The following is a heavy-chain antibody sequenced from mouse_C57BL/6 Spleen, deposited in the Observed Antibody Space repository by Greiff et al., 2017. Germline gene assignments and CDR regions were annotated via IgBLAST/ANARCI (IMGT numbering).Heavy chain of an antibody. CDR1: GYSITSGYY. V-gene: IGHV3-6*01. J-gene: IGHJ3*01. CDR3: AREGLYYYGSSLAWFAY. D-gene: IGHD1-1*01. CDR2: ISSDGSN. Sequence: EVQLQESGPGLVKPSQSLSLTCSVTGYSITSGYYWNWIRQFPGNKLEWMGYISSDGSNNYNPSLKNRISITRDTSKNQFFLKLNSVTTEDTATYYCAREGLYYYGSSLAWFAYWGQGTLVTVSA.